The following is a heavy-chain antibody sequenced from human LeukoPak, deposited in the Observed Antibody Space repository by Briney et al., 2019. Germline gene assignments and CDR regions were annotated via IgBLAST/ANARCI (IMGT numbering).Heavy chain of an antibody. V-gene: IGHV3-9*01. CDR2: ISWNSGSI. J-gene: IGHJ4*02. Sequence: GGSLRLSCAASGFTFDDYAMHWVRHAPGKGLEWVSGISWNSGSIGYADSVKGRFTIYRDNAKNSLYLQMNSLRAEDTALYYCAKDYGSGSYYNWYYFDYWGQGTLVTVSS. CDR3: AKDYGSGSYYNWYYFDY. D-gene: IGHD3-10*01. CDR1: GFTFDDYA.